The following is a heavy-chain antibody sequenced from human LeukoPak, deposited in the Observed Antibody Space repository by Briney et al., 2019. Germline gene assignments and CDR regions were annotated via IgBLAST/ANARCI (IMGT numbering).Heavy chain of an antibody. CDR2: IIPILGIA. J-gene: IGHJ6*02. Sequence: AASVKVSCKASGGTFSSYAISWVRQAPGQGLEWMGRIIPILGIANYAQKFQGRVTITADKSTSTAYMELSSLRSEDTAVYYCASRVRVPAANGPVVDVWGQGTTVTVSS. V-gene: IGHV1-69*04. D-gene: IGHD2-2*01. CDR1: GGTFSSYA. CDR3: ASRVRVPAANGPVVDV.